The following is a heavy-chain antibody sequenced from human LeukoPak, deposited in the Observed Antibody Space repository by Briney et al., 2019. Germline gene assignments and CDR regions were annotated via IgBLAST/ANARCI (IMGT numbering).Heavy chain of an antibody. D-gene: IGHD3-22*01. CDR3: ARARIGDSSGYYTDSFDI. Sequence: DRSLRLSCAASGFTFDPYAMHWVRQAPGKGLEWVSGISWNSGSIGYADSVKGRFTISRDNAKKSLYLLMNSLRSEDMALYYCARARIGDSSGYYTDSFDIWGQGTMVTVSS. CDR2: ISWNSGSI. V-gene: IGHV3-9*03. J-gene: IGHJ3*02. CDR1: GFTFDPYA.